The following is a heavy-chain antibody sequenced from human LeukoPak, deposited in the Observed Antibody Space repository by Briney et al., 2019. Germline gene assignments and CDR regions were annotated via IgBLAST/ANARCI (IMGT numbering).Heavy chain of an antibody. CDR1: GFTFSSYS. Sequence: SGGSLRLSCAASGFTFSSYSMNWVRQAPGKGLEWVSSISSSSSYIYYADSVKGRFTISRDNAKNSLYLQMNSLRAEDTAVHYCARGEGYCSSTSCYTTDDAFDIWGQGTMVTVSS. J-gene: IGHJ3*02. D-gene: IGHD2-2*02. CDR3: ARGEGYCSSTSCYTTDDAFDI. CDR2: ISSSSSYI. V-gene: IGHV3-21*01.